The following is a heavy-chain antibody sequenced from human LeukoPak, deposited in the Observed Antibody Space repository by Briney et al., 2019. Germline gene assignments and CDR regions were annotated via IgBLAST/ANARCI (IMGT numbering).Heavy chain of an antibody. CDR1: GGSNSSGSDY. CDR2: IYTSGST. V-gene: IGHV4-61*02. J-gene: IGHJ5*02. D-gene: IGHD3-3*01. Sequence: SETLSLTCTVSGGSNSSGSDYWSWIRQPAGKGLEWIGRIYTSGSTNYNPSLKSRVTISVDTSKNQFSLKLSSVTAADTAVYYCARGQLRFLEWLSFNWFDPWGQGTLVTVSS. CDR3: ARGQLRFLEWLSFNWFDP.